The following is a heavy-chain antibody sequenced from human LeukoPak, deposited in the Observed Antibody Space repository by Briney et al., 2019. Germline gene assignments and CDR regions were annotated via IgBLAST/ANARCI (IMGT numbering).Heavy chain of an antibody. CDR1: GGSFSGYY. CDR2: INHSGST. CDR3: AREDYVWGSYRSWFDP. J-gene: IGHJ5*02. Sequence: SEALSLTCAVYGGSFSGYYWSWIRQPPGKGLEWIGEINHSGSTNYNPSLKSRVTISVDTSKNQFSLKLSSVTAADTAVYYCAREDYVWGSYRSWFDPWGQGTLVTVSS. D-gene: IGHD3-16*02. V-gene: IGHV4-34*01.